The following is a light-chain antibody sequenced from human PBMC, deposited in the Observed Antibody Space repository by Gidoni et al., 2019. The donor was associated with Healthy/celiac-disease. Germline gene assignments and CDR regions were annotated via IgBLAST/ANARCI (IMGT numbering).Light chain of an antibody. J-gene: IGKJ1*01. CDR3: QQYGSSRWT. Sequence: EIVLTQAPGTLSLSPGERATLSCRASQSVSSSYLAWYQQKPGQAPRLLIYGASSRATGIPDRFSGSGSGTDFTLTIRRLEPEAFAVYYCQQYGSSRWTFGQGTKVEIQ. V-gene: IGKV3-20*01. CDR2: GAS. CDR1: QSVSSSY.